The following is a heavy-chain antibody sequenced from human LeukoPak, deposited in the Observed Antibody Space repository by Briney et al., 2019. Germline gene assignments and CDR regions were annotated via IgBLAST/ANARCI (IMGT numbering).Heavy chain of an antibody. CDR3: AKFRTGRAFDI. D-gene: IGHD1-14*01. Sequence: GGSLRLSCAASGFTFSSYEMNWVRQAPGEGLEWVSAISGSGGSTYYADSVKGRFTISRDNSKNTLYLQMNSLRAEDTAVYYCAKFRTGRAFDIWGQGTMVTVSS. CDR2: ISGSGGST. CDR1: GFTFSSYE. J-gene: IGHJ3*02. V-gene: IGHV3-23*01.